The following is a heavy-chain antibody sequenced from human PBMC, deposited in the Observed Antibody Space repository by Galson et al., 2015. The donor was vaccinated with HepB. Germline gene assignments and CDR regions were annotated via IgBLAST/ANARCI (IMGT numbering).Heavy chain of an antibody. CDR2: IYYSGST. CDR3: ARLGLHPSSP. V-gene: IGHV4-39*01. J-gene: IGHJ5*02. CDR1: GGSISSSSYY. D-gene: IGHD3-16*01. Sequence: SETLSLTCTVSGGSISSSSYYWGWIRQPPGKGLEWIGSIYYSGSTYYNPSLKSRVAISVDTSKNQFSLKLSSVTAADTAVYYCARLGLHPSSPWGQGTLVTVSS.